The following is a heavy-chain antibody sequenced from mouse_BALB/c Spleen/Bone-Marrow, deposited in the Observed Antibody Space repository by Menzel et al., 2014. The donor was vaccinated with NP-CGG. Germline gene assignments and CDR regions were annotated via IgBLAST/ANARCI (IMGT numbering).Heavy chain of an antibody. CDR3: TRNWDDYFDY. V-gene: IGHV1-15*01. D-gene: IGHD4-1*01. Sequence: QVQLQHSGAELVRPGASVTLSCKASGYTFTDYEIHWVKQTPVHGLEWIGAIDPETGGNAYNQKFKGKATLTADKSSSTAYMELRSLTSEDSAVYYCTRNWDDYFDYWGQGTTLTVSS. J-gene: IGHJ2*01. CDR2: IDPETGGN. CDR1: GYTFTDYE.